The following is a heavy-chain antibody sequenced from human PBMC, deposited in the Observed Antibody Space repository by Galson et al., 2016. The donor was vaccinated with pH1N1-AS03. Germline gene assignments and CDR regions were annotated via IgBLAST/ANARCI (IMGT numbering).Heavy chain of an antibody. CDR1: GYNFTKSW. CDR3: ARQRAVRAFDY. D-gene: IGHD3-10*01. J-gene: IGHJ4*02. CDR2: IYPADSDA. V-gene: IGHV5-51*01. Sequence: QSGAEVKKPGESLKISCKGFGYNFTKSWIAWVRQLPGKGLEWMGIIYPADSDARYSPSFQGQVTISADTSNSTAYMQWNSLKASDTAMYYCARQRAVRAFDYWGQGTPVTVSS.